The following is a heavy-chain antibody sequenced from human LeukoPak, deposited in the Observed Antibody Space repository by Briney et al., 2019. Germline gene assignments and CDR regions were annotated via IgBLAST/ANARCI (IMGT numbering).Heavy chain of an antibody. CDR2: ICGSGGST. D-gene: IGHD2-21*02. J-gene: IGHJ4*02. V-gene: IGHV3-23*01. CDR3: AKVEEAPHIVVVTAIRNSYFDY. CDR1: GFTLCSYG. Sequence: GGSLRLSCAASGFTLCSYGMSCVRQAPGGGLEWVSAICGSGGSTYYADSVKGRFTISRDNTKNTLYLQMNRLRAEDTAVYYCAKVEEAPHIVVVTAIRNSYFDYWGQGTLVTVSS.